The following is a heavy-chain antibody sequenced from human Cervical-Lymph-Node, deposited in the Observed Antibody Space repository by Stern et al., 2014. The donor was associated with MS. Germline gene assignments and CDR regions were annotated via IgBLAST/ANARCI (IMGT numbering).Heavy chain of an antibody. J-gene: IGHJ4*02. D-gene: IGHD5-24*01. CDR3: VRGGRMATMFY. CDR2: IYSSGST. Sequence: QVQLQESGPGLVKPSETLSLTCTVSGGPFTDYYWSWIRQPPGTGLEWIGYIYSSGSTNYNPSLKSRVTISMDTSKNQFSLKLTSMTAADTAMYYCVRGGRMATMFYWGQGTLVTVSS. V-gene: IGHV4-59*01. CDR1: GGPFTDYY.